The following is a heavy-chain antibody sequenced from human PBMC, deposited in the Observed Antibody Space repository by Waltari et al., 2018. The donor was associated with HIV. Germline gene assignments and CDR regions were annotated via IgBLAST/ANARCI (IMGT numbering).Heavy chain of an antibody. Sequence: QLEESGGDLVQPGGSLRLSCAASGFPFNRYNMNWARHFPGKGLEWIAFISSDSTIIYYADSVKGRFTIARDNAKSSLYLQVNNLRAEDSATYYCSRGGSKYFYVGGGDLWGQGTPVTVSS. V-gene: IGHV3-48*04. D-gene: IGHD5-12*01. J-gene: IGHJ5*02. CDR2: ISSDSTII. CDR3: SRGGSKYFYVGGGDL. CDR1: GFPFNRYN.